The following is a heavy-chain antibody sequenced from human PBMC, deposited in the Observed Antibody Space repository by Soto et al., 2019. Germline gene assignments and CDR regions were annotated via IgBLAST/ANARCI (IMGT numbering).Heavy chain of an antibody. CDR3: ARDPLAYSSGWYADYYYGMDV. CDR1: GYTFTSYA. V-gene: IGHV1-3*01. Sequence: GASVKVSCKASGYTFTSYAMHWVRQAPGQRLEWMGWINAGNGNTKYSQKFQGRVTITRDTSASTAFMELSSLRSEDTAVYYCARDPLAYSSGWYADYYYGMDVWGQGTTVTVSS. J-gene: IGHJ6*02. D-gene: IGHD6-19*01. CDR2: INAGNGNT.